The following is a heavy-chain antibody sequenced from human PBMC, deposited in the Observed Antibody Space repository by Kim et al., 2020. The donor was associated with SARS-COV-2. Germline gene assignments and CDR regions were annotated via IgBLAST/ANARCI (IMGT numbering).Heavy chain of an antibody. CDR2: ISSSSSTI. D-gene: IGHD6-13*01. CDR3: ARAQGGAAAGPPALPSPVYYFDY. Sequence: GGSLRLSCAASGFTFSSYSMNWVRQAPGKGLEWVSYISSSSSTIYYADSVKGRFTISRDNAKNSLYLQMNSLRDEDTAVYYCARAQGGAAAGPPALPSPVYYFDYWGQGTLVTVSS. V-gene: IGHV3-48*02. J-gene: IGHJ4*02. CDR1: GFTFSSYS.